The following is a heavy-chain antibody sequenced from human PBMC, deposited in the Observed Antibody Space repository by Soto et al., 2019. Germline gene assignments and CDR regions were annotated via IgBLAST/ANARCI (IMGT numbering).Heavy chain of an antibody. CDR3: ARSGHIFAGVV. CDR2: LHYSGSD. V-gene: IGHV4-59*12. D-gene: IGHD3-16*01. J-gene: IGHJ4*02. CDR1: GASMYDYY. Sequence: SETLSLTCTVSGASMYDYYGSWIRQSPGKGLEHIGYLHYSGSDNYNPSLKSRVTISMDKSKNQLSLKLRSVTAADTAIYYCARSGHIFAGVVWGQGILVTGS.